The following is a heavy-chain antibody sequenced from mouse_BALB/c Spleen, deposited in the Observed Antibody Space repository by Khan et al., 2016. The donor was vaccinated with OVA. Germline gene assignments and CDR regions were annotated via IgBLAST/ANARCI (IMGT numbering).Heavy chain of an antibody. CDR2: IDPFSGGS. CDR3: TRHGYVAWFTY. D-gene: IGHD2-2*01. Sequence: EVQLQESGPELMKPGASVKISCKASGYSFTSYYIHWVMQRHGESLEWIGYIDPFSGGSTYNQKFKGKATLTVDKSSSTAYIQLSNLTSEDSAVYYCTRHGYVAWFTYWGQGTLVTVSA. J-gene: IGHJ3*01. CDR1: GYSFTSYY. V-gene: IGHV1-31*01.